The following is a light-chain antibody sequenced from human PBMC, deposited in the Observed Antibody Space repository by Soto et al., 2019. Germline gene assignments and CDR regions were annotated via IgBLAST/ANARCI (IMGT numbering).Light chain of an antibody. CDR1: QSVSSN. Sequence: EIVMTQSPAILSVSTRERATLSCRARQSVSSNLAWYQQKPGQTPRLLIYGASTRATGITARFSGSGSGTEFSLTISSLQSKGFAVFYCQQYNSRRPETLSKGTKLDIK. J-gene: IGKJ1*01. CDR2: GAS. V-gene: IGKV3-15*01. CDR3: QQYNSRRPET.